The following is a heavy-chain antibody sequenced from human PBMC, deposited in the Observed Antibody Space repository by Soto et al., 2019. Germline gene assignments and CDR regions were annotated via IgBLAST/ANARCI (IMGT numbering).Heavy chain of an antibody. CDR3: NLGGYCSSTSCYYYGMDV. J-gene: IGHJ6*02. CDR1: DGNIGNSSYC. Sequence: TKTVSDGNIGNSSYCRIIHRQPPGKGLEWIGSIYYSGSTYYNPSHKSRVTISVDTSKNQFSLKLSSVTAADTAVYYCNLGGYCSSTSCYYYGMDVWGQGTTVTVSS. V-gene: IGHV4-39*01. D-gene: IGHD2-2*01. CDR2: IYYSGST.